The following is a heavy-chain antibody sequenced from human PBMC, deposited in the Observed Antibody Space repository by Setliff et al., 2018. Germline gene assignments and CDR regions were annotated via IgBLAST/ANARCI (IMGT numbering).Heavy chain of an antibody. CDR1: GYAFTDNY. V-gene: IGHV1-2*02. Sequence: ASVKVSCKTSGYAFTDNYIHWVRQAPGQGLEWMGWINPKAGGTNLAQKFQGRVTITADESTSTAYMELSSLRSEDTAVYYCARVSRTIVAARGFDYWGQGTLVTVSS. CDR3: ARVSRTIVAARGFDY. CDR2: INPKAGGT. D-gene: IGHD1-26*01. J-gene: IGHJ4*02.